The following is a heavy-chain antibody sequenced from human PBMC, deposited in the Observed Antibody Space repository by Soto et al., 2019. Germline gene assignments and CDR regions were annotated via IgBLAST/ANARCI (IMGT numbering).Heavy chain of an antibody. CDR1: GGCISSYY. D-gene: IGHD3-10*01. Sequence: PSETISLTCTVSGGCISSYYWSWIRQPPGKGLEWIGYIYYSGSTNYNPSLKSRVTISVDTSKNQFSLKLSSVTAADTAVYYCARVWSLGWFDPWGQGTLVTVSS. CDR3: ARVWSLGWFDP. CDR2: IYYSGST. J-gene: IGHJ5*02. V-gene: IGHV4-59*01.